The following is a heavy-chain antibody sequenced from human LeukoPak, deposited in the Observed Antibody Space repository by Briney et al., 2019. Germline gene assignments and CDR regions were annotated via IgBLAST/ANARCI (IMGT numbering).Heavy chain of an antibody. J-gene: IGHJ3*02. CDR1: GFTVSRNY. Sequence: PGGSLRLSCAASGFTVSRNYMSWVCQAPGKGLEWVAVIYSGGSTYYADSVKGRFTISRHNSKNTLYLQMNSLRAEDTAVYYCARVRIAAADDAFDIWGQGTMVTVSS. D-gene: IGHD6-13*01. CDR3: ARVRIAAADDAFDI. V-gene: IGHV3-53*04. CDR2: IYSGGST.